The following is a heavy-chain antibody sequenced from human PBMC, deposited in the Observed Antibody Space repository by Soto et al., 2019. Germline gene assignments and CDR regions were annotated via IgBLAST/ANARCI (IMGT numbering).Heavy chain of an antibody. CDR1: GFTFSMYS. CDR3: ARDHLTLPAHDFFYGSDV. Sequence: GGSLRLSCEVSGFTFSMYSMSWVRQSPGKGLEWVAIIPQDGVDGHYADSVKGRSTISRDNGKNSLDLQLNNLRAEDTAVYYCARDHLTLPAHDFFYGSDVWGRGATVTV. D-gene: IGHD2-21*02. J-gene: IGHJ6*02. V-gene: IGHV3-7*03. CDR2: IPQDGVDG.